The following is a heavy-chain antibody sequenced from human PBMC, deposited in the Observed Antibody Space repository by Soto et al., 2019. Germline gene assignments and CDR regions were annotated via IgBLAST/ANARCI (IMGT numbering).Heavy chain of an antibody. CDR3: VKGEYYYDSSGYYPFDY. CDR2: ISTNGGST. V-gene: IGHV3-64D*06. Sequence: PGGSLRLSCSASGFTFSSSAMHWVRQAPGKGLEYVSSISTNGGSTHYADSVKGRFTISRDNSKNTQYLQMSSLRADDTAVYYCVKGEYYYDSSGYYPFDYWGQGT. J-gene: IGHJ4*02. CDR1: GFTFSSSA. D-gene: IGHD3-22*01.